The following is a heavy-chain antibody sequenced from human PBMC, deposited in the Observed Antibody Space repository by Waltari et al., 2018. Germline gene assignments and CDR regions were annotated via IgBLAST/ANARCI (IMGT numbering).Heavy chain of an antibody. J-gene: IGHJ1*01. V-gene: IGHV3-23*01. CDR1: GFTFTSYA. CDR3: AKGLYYYTTSGEWKAEYLQH. CDR2: INERGSST. D-gene: IGHD3-10*01. Sequence: EVQLLESGGGLVQPGGSRRLSCAASGFTFTSYALNWVRQTPGKGLAWVSAINERGSSTYYADSLKGRFTISRDNSKNTVYLQMNSLRAEDTALYYCAKGLYYYTTSGEWKAEYLQHWGQGTLVTVSS.